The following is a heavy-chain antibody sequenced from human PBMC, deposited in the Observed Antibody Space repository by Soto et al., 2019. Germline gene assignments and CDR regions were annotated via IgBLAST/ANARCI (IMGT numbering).Heavy chain of an antibody. CDR3: ARGEETTSADYYYYGMDV. Sequence: VQLVQSGAEVKKPGASVKVSCKASGYTFTGYYMHGVRQAPGQALEWMGWINPNSGGTNYAQKFQGWVIMTRDTTISRAYMERSRLRSDDTAVYYCARGEETTSADYYYYGMDVWGQGTTVTVSS. V-gene: IGHV1-2*04. CDR2: INPNSGGT. J-gene: IGHJ6*02. CDR1: GYTFTGYY. D-gene: IGHD1-7*01.